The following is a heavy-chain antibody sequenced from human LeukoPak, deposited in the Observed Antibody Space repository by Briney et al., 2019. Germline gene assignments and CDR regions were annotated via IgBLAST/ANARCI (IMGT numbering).Heavy chain of an antibody. V-gene: IGHV3-48*01. CDR2: ISSSGSTI. CDR3: ARVPGSTVTTPLDY. D-gene: IGHD4-11*01. J-gene: IGHJ4*02. Sequence: GGSLRLXCAASGFTFSSYSMNWVRRAPGKGLEWVSYISSSGSTIYYADSEKGRFTISRDNAKNSMYLQMNSLRAEDTAVYYCARVPGSTVTTPLDYWGQGTLVTVSS. CDR1: GFTFSSYS.